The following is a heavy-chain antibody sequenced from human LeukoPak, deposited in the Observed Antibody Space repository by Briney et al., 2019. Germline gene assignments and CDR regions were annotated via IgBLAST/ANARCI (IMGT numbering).Heavy chain of an antibody. V-gene: IGHV3-74*01. J-gene: IGHJ5*02. CDR2: INDDGSDT. D-gene: IGHD2-15*01. CDR1: GFTIKLYW. Sequence: GGSLRLSCAASGFTIKLYWMHWVRQVPGKAPVWVSRINDDGSDTRYADSVKGRFTISRDDATNMVFLQMNSLRPEDTAIYYCIRGGPSTWSWGQGTLVTVSS. CDR3: IRGGPSTWS.